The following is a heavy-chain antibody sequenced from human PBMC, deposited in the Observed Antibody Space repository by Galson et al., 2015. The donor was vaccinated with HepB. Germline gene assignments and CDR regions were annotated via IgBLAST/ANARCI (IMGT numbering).Heavy chain of an antibody. CDR1: GFTFSSFA. J-gene: IGHJ5*02. CDR3: ARDPIALYHFHP. D-gene: IGHD2/OR15-2a*01. V-gene: IGHV3-30*04. Sequence: SLRLSCAASGFTFSSFAAHWVRQAPGKGLEWVAGISYDGNNKNYVDSVKGRFTISRDNSKNTMYLQMNSLGPEDTAVYYCARDPIALYHFHPCGQATLVTVSS. CDR2: ISYDGNNK.